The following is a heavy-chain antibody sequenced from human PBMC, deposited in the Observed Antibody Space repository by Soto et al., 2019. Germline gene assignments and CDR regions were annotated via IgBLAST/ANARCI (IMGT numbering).Heavy chain of an antibody. CDR1: GFTFSSYD. D-gene: IGHD3-22*01. V-gene: IGHV3-23*01. CDR3: AKDSQRYDSSGYDY. Sequence: EVQLLESGGGLVQPGGSLRLSCAASGFTFSSYDMSWVRQAPGKGLEWVSTISGSGGSTYYADSVKGRFTISRDNSKNTLYLQMNSLRAEDTAVYYCAKDSQRYDSSGYDYWGQGTLVTVSS. J-gene: IGHJ4*02. CDR2: ISGSGGST.